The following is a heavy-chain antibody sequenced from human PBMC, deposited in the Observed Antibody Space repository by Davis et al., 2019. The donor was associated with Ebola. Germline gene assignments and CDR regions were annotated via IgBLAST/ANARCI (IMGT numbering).Heavy chain of an antibody. CDR2: ISSSSNTI. Sequence: GGSLRLSCAASGFTFSSYSMNWVRQAPGKGLEWVSYISSSSNTIYYADSVKGRFTISRDNAKNSLFLQMNSLRAEDTAVYYCARTLTVTTSYFDYWGQGTLVTVSS. J-gene: IGHJ4*02. CDR1: GFTFSSYS. V-gene: IGHV3-48*04. D-gene: IGHD4-17*01. CDR3: ARTLTVTTSYFDY.